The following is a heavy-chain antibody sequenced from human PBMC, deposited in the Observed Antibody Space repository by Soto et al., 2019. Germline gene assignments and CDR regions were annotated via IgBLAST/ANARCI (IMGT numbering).Heavy chain of an antibody. D-gene: IGHD2-2*01. J-gene: IGHJ3*02. V-gene: IGHV1-18*04. Sequence: ASVKVSCKASGYTFTNYGICWVRQAPGQGLEWMGWISASNGNTNYAQKFQGRVTMTTDTSTSAVYMELRSLRSDDTAIYYCAAYTVEVSLAATIPPDHACAIWGQGTMVTVSS. CDR3: AAYTVEVSLAATIPPDHACAI. CDR1: GYTFTNYG. CDR2: ISASNGNT.